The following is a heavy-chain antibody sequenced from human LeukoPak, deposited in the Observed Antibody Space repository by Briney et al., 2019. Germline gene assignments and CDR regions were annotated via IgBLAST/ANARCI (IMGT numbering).Heavy chain of an antibody. CDR3: ARHYYDTSFDS. V-gene: IGHV3-74*01. Sequence: PGGSLRLSCAASGFTFSSYWMHWVRQAPGKGRGWVSHINIDGIRTIYADSVKGRFTVSRDNAKNTLYLQMNSLRAEDTAVYYCARHYYDTSFDSWGQGTPVTVSS. D-gene: IGHD3-22*01. J-gene: IGHJ4*02. CDR2: INIDGIRT. CDR1: GFTFSSYW.